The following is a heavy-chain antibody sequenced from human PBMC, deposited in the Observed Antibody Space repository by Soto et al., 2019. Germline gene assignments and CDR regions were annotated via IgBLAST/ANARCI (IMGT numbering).Heavy chain of an antibody. D-gene: IGHD5-18*01. J-gene: IGHJ2*01. Sequence: XTLSLASTVSGGPLSSSSYDWGWIRQAPGKGLEWLSTIYYTGYTYHNPSLKTHVTISVDTSKEQFSLKLTSVTAADTALYYCARSAIATHRFFDLWGRGTLVTVSS. CDR1: GGPLSSSSYD. V-gene: IGHV4-39*01. CDR2: IYYTGYT. CDR3: ARSAIATHRFFDL.